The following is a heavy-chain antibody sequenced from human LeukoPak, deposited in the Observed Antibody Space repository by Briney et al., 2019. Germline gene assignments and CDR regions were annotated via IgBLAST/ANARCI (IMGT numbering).Heavy chain of an antibody. J-gene: IGHJ4*02. CDR2: IKKDGSEK. D-gene: IGHD3-10*01. V-gene: IGHV3-7*01. Sequence: GGSLRLSCAASGFTFSSYWMSWVRQAPGKGLEWVANIKKDGSEKYYVDSVKGRFTISRDNAKNSLYLQMDSLRAEDTAVYYCARPDYYRGAGSYGGDYWGQGTLVTVSS. CDR1: GFTFSSYW. CDR3: ARPDYYRGAGSYGGDY.